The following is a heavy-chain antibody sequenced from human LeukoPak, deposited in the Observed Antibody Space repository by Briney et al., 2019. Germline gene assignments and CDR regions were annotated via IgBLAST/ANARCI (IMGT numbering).Heavy chain of an antibody. D-gene: IGHD2-21*01. CDR1: GGTFSSYA. Sequence: SVKVSCKASGGTFSSYAISWVRQAPGQGLEWMGGIIPIFGTANYAQKFQGRVTITADESTSTAYMELSSLRSEDTAVYYCARGPYCGGDCYPFDYWGQGTLVTVSS. J-gene: IGHJ4*02. V-gene: IGHV1-69*13. CDR2: IIPIFGTA. CDR3: ARGPYCGGDCYPFDY.